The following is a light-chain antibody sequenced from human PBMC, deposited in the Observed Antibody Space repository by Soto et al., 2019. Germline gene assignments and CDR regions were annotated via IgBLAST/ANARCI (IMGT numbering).Light chain of an antibody. CDR2: EVS. J-gene: IGLJ2*01. V-gene: IGLV2-14*02. Sequence: QSALTQPASVSGSPGQSITISCTGTSSDVGSYNLVSWYQQHPGKAPKLMIYEVSKRPSGVSNRFSGSKSGNTASLTISGLQAEDEADYYCSSYTSSSTSVVFGGGTKLTVL. CDR1: SSDVGSYNL. CDR3: SSYTSSSTSVV.